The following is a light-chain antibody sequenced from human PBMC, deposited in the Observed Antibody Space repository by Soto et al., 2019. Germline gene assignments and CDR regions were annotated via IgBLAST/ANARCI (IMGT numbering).Light chain of an antibody. J-gene: IGLJ1*01. CDR2: DVS. CDR3: SSFRSSSTSYV. Sequence: QSVLTQPASVSGSPGQSIAISCTGVRTDVDGYDYVSWYQQHPGKAPKLVIYDVSNRPSGVSNRFSGSESANTASLTISGLQAEDEADYYCSSFRSSSTSYVFGTGTKVT. CDR1: RTDVDGYDY. V-gene: IGLV2-14*03.